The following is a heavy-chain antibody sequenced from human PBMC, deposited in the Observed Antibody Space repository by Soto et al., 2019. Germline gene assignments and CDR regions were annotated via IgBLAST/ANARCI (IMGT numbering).Heavy chain of an antibody. D-gene: IGHD2-2*01. V-gene: IGHV1-3*01. CDR3: AREDRDRETGLVPAAIDGMDV. CDR1: GYTFTSYA. Sequence: ASVKVSCKASGYTFTSYAMHWVRQAPGQRLEWMGWINAGNDNTKYSQKFQGRVTITADESTSTAYMELSSQRSDDTAVYYCAREDRDRETGLVPAAIDGMDVWGQGTTVTVSS. J-gene: IGHJ6*02. CDR2: INAGNDNT.